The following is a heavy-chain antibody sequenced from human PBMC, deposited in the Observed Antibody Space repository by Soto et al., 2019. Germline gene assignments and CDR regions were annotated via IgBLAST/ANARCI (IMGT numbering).Heavy chain of an antibody. CDR2: ISSSSSYT. Sequence: QVQLVESGGGLVKPGGSLRLSCAASGFTFSDYYMSWIRQAPGKGLEWVSYISSSSSYTNYADSVKGRFTISRDNAKNSLYLQMNSLRAEDTAVYYCVRTPDCTNGVCSAGFDYWGQGTLVTVSS. CDR1: GFTFSDYY. J-gene: IGHJ4*02. CDR3: VRTPDCTNGVCSAGFDY. V-gene: IGHV3-11*06. D-gene: IGHD2-8*01.